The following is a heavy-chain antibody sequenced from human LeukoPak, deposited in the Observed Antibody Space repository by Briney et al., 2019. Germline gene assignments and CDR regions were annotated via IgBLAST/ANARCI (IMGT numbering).Heavy chain of an antibody. J-gene: IGHJ4*02. CDR1: GYSISSGYY. Sequence: SETLSLTCTVSGYSISSGYYWGWIRQPPGKGLEWIGRMYHRGGPNYYNPSLKGRVTISVDMSKNQFSLKLSSVTAADTAVYYCAKDMYCGGDCLDSWGQGTLVTVSS. CDR2: MYHRGGPN. D-gene: IGHD2-21*02. V-gene: IGHV4-38-2*02. CDR3: AKDMYCGGDCLDS.